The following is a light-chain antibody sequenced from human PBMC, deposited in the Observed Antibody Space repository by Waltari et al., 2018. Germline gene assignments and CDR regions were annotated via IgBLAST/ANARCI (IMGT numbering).Light chain of an antibody. J-gene: IGLJ3*02. CDR1: RSNIGSET. Sequence: QSVLTQPPSGSGTPGQRATISCSGGRSNIGSETVHWYQQLPGTAPKVLIYNDNQRPSGVPDRFSGSKSGTSASLAISGLQSEDEADYYCAAWDDSLHAWVFGGGTKLTVL. CDR3: AAWDDSLHAWV. V-gene: IGLV1-44*01. CDR2: NDN.